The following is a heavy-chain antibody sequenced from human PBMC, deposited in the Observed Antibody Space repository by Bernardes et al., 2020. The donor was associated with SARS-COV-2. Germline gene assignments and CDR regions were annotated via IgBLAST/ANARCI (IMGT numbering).Heavy chain of an antibody. J-gene: IGHJ4*02. CDR1: GFTFSTYS. CDR3: ARDRGSRD. D-gene: IGHD3-10*01. Sequence: GGSLRLSCAASGFTFSTYSMNWVRQAPGKGLEWVSYISSSSNTIYYADSVKGRFTISRDNAKNSLFLQMNSLRAEDTAVYYCARDRGSRDWGQGTLVTVSS. V-gene: IGHV3-48*01. CDR2: ISSSSNTI.